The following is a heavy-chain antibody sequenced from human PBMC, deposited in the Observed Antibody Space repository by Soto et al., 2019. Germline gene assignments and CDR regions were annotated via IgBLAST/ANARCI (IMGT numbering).Heavy chain of an antibody. D-gene: IGHD6-13*01. Sequence: EVQLVESGGGLVQPGGSLRLSCAASGFTFSSYWLTWVRQAPGKGLEWVANIKRDGSVQSYLDSGRGRFTISRDNAKNSLYLQMNSLRAEDTALYYCARDVSPGSSSLYLDAFDFWGQGTMVTVSS. CDR1: GFTFSSYW. CDR2: IKRDGSVQ. V-gene: IGHV3-7*05. CDR3: ARDVSPGSSSLYLDAFDF. J-gene: IGHJ3*01.